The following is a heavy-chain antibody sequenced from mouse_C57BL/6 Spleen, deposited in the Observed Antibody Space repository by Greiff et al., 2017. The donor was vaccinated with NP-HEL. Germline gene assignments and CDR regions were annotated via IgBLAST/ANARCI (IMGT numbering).Heavy chain of an antibody. V-gene: IGHV14-1*01. D-gene: IGHD1-1*01. CDR2: IDPEDGDT. Sequence: VQLQQSGAELVRPGASVKLSCTASGFNIKDYYMHWVKQRPEQGLEWIGRIDPEDGDTEYAPKFQGKATMTADTSSNTAYLQLSSLTSEDTAVYYCTTGLYYGSSYEGFDYWGQGTTLTVSS. CDR3: TTGLYYGSSYEGFDY. J-gene: IGHJ2*01. CDR1: GFNIKDYY.